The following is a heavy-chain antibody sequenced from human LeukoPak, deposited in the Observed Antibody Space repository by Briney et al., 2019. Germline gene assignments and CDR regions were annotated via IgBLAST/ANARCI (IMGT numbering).Heavy chain of an antibody. Sequence: GGSLRLSCAASGFTFSSYWVRWVRQAPGRGLEWVANIKQDGRAKYYVGSVKGRFTVSRDNSKNSLYLQMNSLRAEDTAVYYCAREWNYYGSGIRYVGGKGTTVTVSS. D-gene: IGHD3-10*01. V-gene: IGHV3-7*01. CDR3: AREWNYYGSGIRYV. J-gene: IGHJ6*04. CDR2: IKQDGRAK. CDR1: GFTFSSYW.